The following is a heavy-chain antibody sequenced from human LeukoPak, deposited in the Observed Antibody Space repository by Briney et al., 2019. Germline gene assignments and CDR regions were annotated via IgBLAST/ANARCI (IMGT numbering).Heavy chain of an antibody. Sequence: GGSLRLSCAASGFTFSGYDMNWVRQAPGKGLESVSSISSSSSYIYYADSVKGRFTISRDNAKNSLYLQMNSLRAEDTAVYYCARGIAAAADYWGQGTLVTVSS. CDR1: GFTFSGYD. D-gene: IGHD6-13*01. J-gene: IGHJ4*02. CDR3: ARGIAAAADY. V-gene: IGHV3-21*01. CDR2: ISSSSSYI.